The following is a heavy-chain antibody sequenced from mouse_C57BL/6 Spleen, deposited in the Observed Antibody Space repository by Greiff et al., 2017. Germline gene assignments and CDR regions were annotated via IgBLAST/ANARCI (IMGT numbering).Heavy chain of an antibody. CDR1: GYTFTDYY. CDR3: ARGSSSFAY. Sequence: EVQLQQSGPVLVKPGASVKMSCKASGYTFTDYYMNWVKQSHGKSLEWIGVINPYNGGTSYNQKFKGKATLTVDKSSSTAYMELNSLTSEDSAVHYCARGSSSFAYWGQGTLVTVSA. J-gene: IGHJ3*01. D-gene: IGHD1-1*01. V-gene: IGHV1-19*01. CDR2: INPYNGGT.